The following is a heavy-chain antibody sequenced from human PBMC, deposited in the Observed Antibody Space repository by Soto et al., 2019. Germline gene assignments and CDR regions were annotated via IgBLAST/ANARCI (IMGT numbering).Heavy chain of an antibody. CDR2: IYHSGST. CDR3: ARDRFGTFDY. Sequence: KSSETLSLACAVSGGSISSGGYSWSWIRQPPGKGLEWIGYIYHSGSTYYNPSLKSRVTISVDRSKNQFSLKLSSVTAADTAVYYCARDRFGTFDYWGQGTLVTVSS. CDR1: GGSISSGGYS. J-gene: IGHJ4*02. D-gene: IGHD1-1*01. V-gene: IGHV4-30-2*01.